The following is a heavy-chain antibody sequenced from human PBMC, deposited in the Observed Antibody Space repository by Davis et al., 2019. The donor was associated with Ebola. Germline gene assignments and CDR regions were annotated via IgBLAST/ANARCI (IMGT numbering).Heavy chain of an antibody. Sequence: GESLKISCAASGFTFSSYAMSWVRQAPGKGLEWVSGVSSSGDTTYYADSVKGRFTISRDNSKNTLYLQMNSLRAEDTAVYYCAKVPLPIYSSSWYRDYGMDVWGQGTTVTVSS. CDR3: AKVPLPIYSSSWYRDYGMDV. CDR1: GFTFSSYA. D-gene: IGHD6-13*01. V-gene: IGHV3-23*01. CDR2: VSSSGDTT. J-gene: IGHJ6*02.